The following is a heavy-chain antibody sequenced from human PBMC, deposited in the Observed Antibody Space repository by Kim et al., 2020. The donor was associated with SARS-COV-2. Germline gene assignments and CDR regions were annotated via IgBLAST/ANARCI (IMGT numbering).Heavy chain of an antibody. Sequence: KSRVTISVDTSKNQFSLKLSSVTAADTAVYYCARVKKQEYGSGSGDAFDIWGQGTMVTVSS. V-gene: IGHV4-31*02. CDR3: ARVKKQEYGSGSGDAFDI. J-gene: IGHJ3*02. D-gene: IGHD3-10*01.